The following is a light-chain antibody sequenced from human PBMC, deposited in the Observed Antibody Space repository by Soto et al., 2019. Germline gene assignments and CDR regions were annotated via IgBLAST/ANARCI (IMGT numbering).Light chain of an antibody. V-gene: IGKV1-33*01. Sequence: DIQMTQSPSSLSVSVGDRVTITCQASQDISNFLNWYQQKPGKAPKLVISDASELGAGVPARFSGSGSGTDFTCTISSLEPEDFAVYYCHQRSSWPLTFGGGTKVEIK. CDR3: HQRSSWPLT. CDR1: QDISNF. CDR2: DAS. J-gene: IGKJ4*01.